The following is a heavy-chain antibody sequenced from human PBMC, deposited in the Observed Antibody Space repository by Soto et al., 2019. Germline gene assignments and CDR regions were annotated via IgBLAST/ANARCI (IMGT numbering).Heavy chain of an antibody. V-gene: IGHV1-69*01. J-gene: IGHJ1*01. D-gene: IGHD3-22*01. CDR1: GGTFSSYA. CDR3: ARRSGYYDSRGYSEYFQH. CDR2: IIPIFGTA. Sequence: QVQLVQSGAEVKKPGSSVKVSCKASGGTFSSYAISWVRQAPGQGLEWMGGIIPIFGTANYAQKFQGRVTITADESTSTAYMELSSLRSEDTAVYYCARRSGYYDSRGYSEYFQHWGQGTLVTVSS.